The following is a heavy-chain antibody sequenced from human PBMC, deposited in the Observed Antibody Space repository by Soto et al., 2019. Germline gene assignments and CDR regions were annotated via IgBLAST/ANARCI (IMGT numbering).Heavy chain of an antibody. CDR1: GYTSTSYD. D-gene: IGHD3-3*01. V-gene: IGHV1-8*01. CDR2: MNPNSGNT. CDR3: ARGPDYDFWSGYPTDYYYYYGMDV. Sequence: ASVKVSCKASGYTSTSYDINWVRQATGQGLEWMGWMNPNSGNTGYAQKFQGRDTMTRNTSISTAYMELSSLRSEDTAVYYCARGPDYDFWSGYPTDYYYYYGMDVWG. J-gene: IGHJ6*02.